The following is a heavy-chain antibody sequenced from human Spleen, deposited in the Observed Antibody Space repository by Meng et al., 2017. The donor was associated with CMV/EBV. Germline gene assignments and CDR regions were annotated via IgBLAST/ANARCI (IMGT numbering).Heavy chain of an antibody. J-gene: IGHJ4*02. D-gene: IGHD2-21*01. CDR1: GGTFCGYT. Sequence: SCKASGGTFCGYTISWVRQAPGQGLEWMGRIIPILGIANYAQKFQGRVTIISDESTSTAYMNLRSLKSEDTAVYYCASRSQLLGFDLWGQGTLVPSPQ. CDR3: ASRSQLLGFDL. CDR2: IIPILGIA. V-gene: IGHV1-69*02.